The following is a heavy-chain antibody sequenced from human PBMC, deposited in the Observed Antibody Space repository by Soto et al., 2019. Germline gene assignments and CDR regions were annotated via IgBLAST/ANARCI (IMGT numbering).Heavy chain of an antibody. CDR2: MNPNSGNT. CDR1: GYTFTSYD. D-gene: IGHD5-12*01. V-gene: IGHV1-8*01. J-gene: IGHJ4*02. CDR3: ARAPRAMVATSDFDY. Sequence: ASVNVSCKASGYTFTSYDINWVRQATGQGLEWMGWMNPNSGNTGYAQKFQGRVTMTRNTSISTAYMELSSLRSEDTAVYYCARAPRAMVATSDFDYWGQGTLVTVSS.